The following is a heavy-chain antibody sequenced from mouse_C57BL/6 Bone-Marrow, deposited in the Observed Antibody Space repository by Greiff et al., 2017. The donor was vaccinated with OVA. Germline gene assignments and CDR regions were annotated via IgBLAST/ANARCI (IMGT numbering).Heavy chain of an antibody. J-gene: IGHJ2*01. Sequence: QVQLKQSGADLAKPGASVKLSCKASGYTFTSYWMHWVKQRPGQGLEWIGYINPSSGYTKYNQKFKDKATLTADKPSSTAYMQRSSLTYEDSAVYYCARDDFDYWGQGTTLTVSS. CDR3: ARDDFDY. V-gene: IGHV1-7*01. CDR2: INPSSGYT. CDR1: GYTFTSYW.